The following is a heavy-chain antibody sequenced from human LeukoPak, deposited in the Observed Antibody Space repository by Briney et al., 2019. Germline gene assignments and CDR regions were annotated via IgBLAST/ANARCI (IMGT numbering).Heavy chain of an antibody. CDR2: ISSSSSYT. CDR3: ARVEGIAVAENAFDI. V-gene: IGHV3-11*06. CDR1: GFTFSDYY. Sequence: GSLRLSCAASGFTFSDYYMSWIRQAPGKGLEWVSYISSSSSYTNYADSVKGRFTISRDNAKNSLYLQTNSLRAEDTAVYYCARVEGIAVAENAFDIWGQGTMVTVSS. D-gene: IGHD6-19*01. J-gene: IGHJ3*02.